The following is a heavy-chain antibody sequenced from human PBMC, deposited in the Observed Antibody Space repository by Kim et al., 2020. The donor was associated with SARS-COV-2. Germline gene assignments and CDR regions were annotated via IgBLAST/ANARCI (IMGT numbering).Heavy chain of an antibody. D-gene: IGHD3-22*01. CDR3: ARSWRRPAALYDSSGYYYGRIVDY. J-gene: IGHJ4*02. CDR1: GGSFSGYY. V-gene: IGHV4-34*01. CDR2: INHSGST. Sequence: SETLSLTCAVYGGSFSGYYWSWIRQPPGKGLEWIGEINHSGSTNYNPSLKSRVTISVDTSKNQFSLKLSSVTAADTAVYYCARSWRRPAALYDSSGYYYGRIVDYWGQGTLVTVSS.